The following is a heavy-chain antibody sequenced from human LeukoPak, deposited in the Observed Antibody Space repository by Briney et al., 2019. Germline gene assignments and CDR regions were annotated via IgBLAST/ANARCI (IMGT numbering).Heavy chain of an antibody. CDR2: ISSSSSYI. V-gene: IGHV3-21*01. J-gene: IGHJ4*02. Sequence: GGSLRLSCAASGFTFSSYSMNWVRQAPGKGLEWVSSISSSSSYIYYADSVKGRFTISRDNAKNSLYLQMNSLRAEDTAVYYCARGNWDSSGWYYDYWGQGTLVTVSS. CDR3: ARGNWDSSGWYYDY. CDR1: GFTFSSYS. D-gene: IGHD6-19*01.